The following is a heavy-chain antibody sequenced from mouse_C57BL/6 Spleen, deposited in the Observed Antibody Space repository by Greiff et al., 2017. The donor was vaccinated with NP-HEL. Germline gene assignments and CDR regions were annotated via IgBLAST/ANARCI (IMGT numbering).Heavy chain of an antibody. V-gene: IGHV5-6*01. Sequence: VQLKESGGDLVKPGGSLKLSCAASGFTFSSYGMSWVRQTPDKRLEWVATISSGGSYTYYPDSVKGRFTISRDNAKNTLYLQMSSLKSEDTAMYYCARHDDDLAWFAYWGQGTLVTVSA. J-gene: IGHJ3*01. CDR3: ARHDDDLAWFAY. CDR1: GFTFSSYG. CDR2: ISSGGSYT. D-gene: IGHD2-3*01.